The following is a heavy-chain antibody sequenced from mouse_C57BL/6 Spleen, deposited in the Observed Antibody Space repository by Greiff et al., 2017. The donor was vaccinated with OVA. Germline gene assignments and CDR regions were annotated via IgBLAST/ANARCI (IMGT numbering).Heavy chain of an antibody. Sequence: VKLVDSGPGLVQPSQSLSITCTVSGFSLTSYGVHWVRQSPGKGLEWLGVIWRGGSTDYNAAFMSRLSITKDNSKSQVFFKMNSLQADDTAIYYCAKNYDYEDYYAMDYWGQGTSVTVSS. D-gene: IGHD2-4*01. CDR2: IWRGGST. J-gene: IGHJ4*01. V-gene: IGHV2-5*01. CDR3: AKNYDYEDYYAMDY. CDR1: GFSLTSYG.